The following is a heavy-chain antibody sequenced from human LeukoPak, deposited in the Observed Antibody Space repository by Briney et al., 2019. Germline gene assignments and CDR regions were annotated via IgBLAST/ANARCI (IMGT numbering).Heavy chain of an antibody. CDR1: GFTFSSYG. CDR3: AKDRRRGEGSSLDY. V-gene: IGHV3-30*18. J-gene: IGHJ4*02. CDR2: ISYDGSNK. Sequence: GVSLRLSCAASGFTFSSYGMHWVRQAPGKGLEWVAVISYDGSNKYYADSVKGRFTISRDNSKNTLYLQMNSLRAEDTAVYYCAKDRRRGEGSSLDYWGQGTLVIVSS. D-gene: IGHD6-19*01.